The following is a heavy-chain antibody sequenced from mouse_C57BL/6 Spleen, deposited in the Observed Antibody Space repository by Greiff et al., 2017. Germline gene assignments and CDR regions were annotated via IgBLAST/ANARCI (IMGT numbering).Heavy chain of an antibody. CDR1: GYAFSSSW. V-gene: IGHV1-82*01. J-gene: IGHJ1*03. D-gene: IGHD4-1*01. CDR2: IYPGDGDT. Sequence: VQLQQSGPELVKPGASVKISCKASGYAFSSSWMNWVKQRPGKGLEWIGRIYPGDGDTNYNGKFKGKATLTADKSSSTAYMQLSSLTSEDSAVYYCARANWEMDWDFDVWGTGTTVTVSS. CDR3: ARANWEMDWDFDV.